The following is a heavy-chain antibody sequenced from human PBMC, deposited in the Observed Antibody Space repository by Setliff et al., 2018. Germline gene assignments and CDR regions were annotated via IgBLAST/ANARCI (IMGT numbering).Heavy chain of an antibody. D-gene: IGHD4-17*01. CDR2: IKQDGSEK. CDR1: GFTFSGYS. Sequence: GGSLRLSCEASGFTFSGYSMNWVRQAPGKGLEWVANIKQDGSEKYYVDSVKGRFTISRDNAKNSLYLQMNGLRAEDTAVYYCSRDLQGSGDYVVDYWGQGTLVTVSS. J-gene: IGHJ4*02. V-gene: IGHV3-7*01. CDR3: SRDLQGSGDYVVDY.